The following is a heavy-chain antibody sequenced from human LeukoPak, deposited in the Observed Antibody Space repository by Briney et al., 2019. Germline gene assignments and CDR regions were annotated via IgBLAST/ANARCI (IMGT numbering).Heavy chain of an antibody. CDR1: GFTFSSYW. D-gene: IGHD3-22*01. CDR3: AKIGPVHYDSSGYYLDY. J-gene: IGHJ4*02. Sequence: GGSLRLSCAASGFTFSSYWMSWVRQAPGKGLEWVAVISYDGSNKYYVDSVKGRFTISRDNSKNTLYLQMNSLRAEDTAVYYCAKIGPVHYDSSGYYLDYWGQGTLVTVSS. CDR2: ISYDGSNK. V-gene: IGHV3-30*18.